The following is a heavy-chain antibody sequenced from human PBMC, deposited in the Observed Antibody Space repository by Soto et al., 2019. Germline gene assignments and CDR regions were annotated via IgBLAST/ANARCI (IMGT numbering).Heavy chain of an antibody. CDR2: ISYDGSNK. CDR1: GFTFSSYA. Sequence: GGSLRLSCAASGFTFSSYAMHWVRQAPGKGLEWVAVISYDGSNKYYADSVKGRFTISRDNSKNTLYLQMNSLRAEDTAVYYCARELQLWLLLAFDIWGQGTMVTVSS. V-gene: IGHV3-30-3*01. J-gene: IGHJ3*02. CDR3: ARELQLWLLLAFDI. D-gene: IGHD5-18*01.